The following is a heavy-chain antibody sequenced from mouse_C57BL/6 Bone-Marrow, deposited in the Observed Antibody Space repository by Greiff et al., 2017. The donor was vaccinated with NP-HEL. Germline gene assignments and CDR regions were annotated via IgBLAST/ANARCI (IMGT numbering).Heavy chain of an antibody. J-gene: IGHJ1*03. CDR1: GYTFTSYG. CDR3: AELGRYWYFDV. Sequence: QVHVKQSGAELARPGASVKLSCKASGYTFTSYGISWVKQRTGQGLEWIGEIYPRSGNTYYNEKFKGKATLTADKSSSTAYMELRSLTSEDSAVYFCAELGRYWYFDVWGTGTTVTVSS. D-gene: IGHD4-1*01. V-gene: IGHV1-81*01. CDR2: IYPRSGNT.